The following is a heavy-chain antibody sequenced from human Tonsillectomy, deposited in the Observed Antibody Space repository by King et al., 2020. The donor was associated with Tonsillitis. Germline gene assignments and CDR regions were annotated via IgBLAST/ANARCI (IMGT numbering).Heavy chain of an antibody. J-gene: IGHJ4*02. CDR1: GFTFSNYW. D-gene: IGHD6-19*01. V-gene: IGHV3-7*01. CDR3: VRGPKNSGNGWYGSY. Sequence: VQLVESGGGLVQPGGSLRLSCAASGFTFSNYWMSWVRQAPGKVLEWLANINQEGMEKYYVDSLRGRFTISRDNVKKSLYMQMNSLRVEDTAVYYCVRGPKNSGNGWYGSYWGQGTLFTVSS. CDR2: INQEGMEK.